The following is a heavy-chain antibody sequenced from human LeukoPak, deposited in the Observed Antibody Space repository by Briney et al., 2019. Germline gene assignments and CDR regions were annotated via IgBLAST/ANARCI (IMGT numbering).Heavy chain of an antibody. CDR3: ARGFRFLEWLLDY. D-gene: IGHD3-3*01. Sequence: GGSLRLSCAASGFTFSSYAMHWVRQAPGKGPVWVSRINSDGSSTTYADSVKGRFTISRDNAKNSLYQQMNSLRAEDTAVYYCARGFRFLEWLLDYWGQGTLVTVSS. CDR1: GFTFSSYA. J-gene: IGHJ4*02. V-gene: IGHV3-74*03. CDR2: INSDGSST.